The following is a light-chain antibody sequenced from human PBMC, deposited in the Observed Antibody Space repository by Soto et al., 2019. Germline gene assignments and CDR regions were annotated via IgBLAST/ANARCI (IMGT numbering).Light chain of an antibody. Sequence: EIVLTQSPGTLSLSPRERATLSCRASQSVNSNYLAWYQHKPGQAPRLLIYGASSRATGIPERFSGSGSGTDFTLTISRLEPEDFAIYYCQQYGGSPRTFGQGTQVEIK. CDR3: QQYGGSPRT. J-gene: IGKJ1*01. V-gene: IGKV3-20*01. CDR1: QSVNSNY. CDR2: GAS.